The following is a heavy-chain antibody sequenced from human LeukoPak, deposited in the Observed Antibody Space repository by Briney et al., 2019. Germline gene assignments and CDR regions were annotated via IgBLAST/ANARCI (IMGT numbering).Heavy chain of an antibody. CDR3: AKDRKARTSNWFDP. D-gene: IGHD1-14*01. Sequence: GGSLRLSCAASGFTFSSYAMSWVRQAPGKGLEWVSAISGSGGSTCYADSVKGRFTISRDNSKNTLYLQMNSLRAEDTAVYYCAKDRKARTSNWFDPWGQGTLVTVSS. CDR2: ISGSGGST. J-gene: IGHJ5*02. CDR1: GFTFSSYA. V-gene: IGHV3-23*01.